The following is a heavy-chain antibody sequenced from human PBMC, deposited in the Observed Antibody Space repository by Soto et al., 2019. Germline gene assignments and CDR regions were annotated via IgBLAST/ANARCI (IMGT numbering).Heavy chain of an antibody. CDR3: ARDKEYSSSSGGWFDP. D-gene: IGHD6-6*01. Sequence: ASVKVCCKASGYTFTRYAMHWARQAPGQRLERMGWINAGNGNTKYSQKFQGRVTITRDTSASTAYMELSSLRSEDTAVYYCARDKEYSSSSGGWFDPWGQGTLVTGSS. V-gene: IGHV1-3*01. J-gene: IGHJ5*02. CDR1: GYTFTRYA. CDR2: INAGNGNT.